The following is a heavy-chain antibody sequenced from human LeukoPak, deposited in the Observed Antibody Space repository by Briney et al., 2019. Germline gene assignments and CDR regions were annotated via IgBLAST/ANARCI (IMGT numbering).Heavy chain of an antibody. CDR1: GGTFSSYA. Sequence: SVEVSCTASGGTFSSYAISWVRQAPGQGLEWMGGIIPIFGTANYAQKFQGRVTITADESTSTAYMELSSLRSEDTAVYYCASVPYSSSWFFDYWGQGTLVTVSS. D-gene: IGHD6-13*01. CDR3: ASVPYSSSWFFDY. CDR2: IIPIFGTA. J-gene: IGHJ4*02. V-gene: IGHV1-69*13.